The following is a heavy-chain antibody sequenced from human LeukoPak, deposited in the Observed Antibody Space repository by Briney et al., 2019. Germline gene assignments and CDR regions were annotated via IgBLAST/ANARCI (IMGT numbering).Heavy chain of an antibody. CDR1: GFTFGKYW. J-gene: IGHJ6*02. D-gene: IGHD6-13*01. CDR2: IKQDGSEK. CDR3: AREKGSSWYSHYYYYYGMDV. V-gene: IGHV3-7*03. Sequence: GGSLRLSCVASGFTFGKYWMSWVRRAPGKGLEWVANIKQDGSEKYYVDSVKGRFTISRDNAKNSLYLQMNSLRAEDTAVYYCAREKGSSWYSHYYYYYGMDVWGQGTTVTVSS.